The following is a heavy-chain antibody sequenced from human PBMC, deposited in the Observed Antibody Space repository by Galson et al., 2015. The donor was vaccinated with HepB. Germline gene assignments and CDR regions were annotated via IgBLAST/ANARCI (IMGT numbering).Heavy chain of an antibody. CDR3: ARVYDPFLEWLLPDFDY. CDR2: ISSSSSTI. CDR1: GFTFSSYS. Sequence: LRLSCAASGFTFSSYSMNWVRQAPGKGLEWVSYISSSSSTIYYADSVKGRFTISRDNAKNSLYLQMNSLRAEDTAVYYCARVYDPFLEWLLPDFDYWGQGTLVTVSS. V-gene: IGHV3-48*01. J-gene: IGHJ4*02. D-gene: IGHD3-3*01.